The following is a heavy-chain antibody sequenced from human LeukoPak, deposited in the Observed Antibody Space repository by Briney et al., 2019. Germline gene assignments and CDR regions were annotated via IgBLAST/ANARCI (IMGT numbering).Heavy chain of an antibody. D-gene: IGHD6-13*01. Sequence: PGGSLRLSCAASGFTFSSYAMSWVRQAPGKGLEWVSTSRGSGGNTYYADSVKGRFTISRDNSKNTLYLQMNSLRAEDTAVYYCAKDKRTYSSSWYFDYWGQGTLVTVSS. J-gene: IGHJ4*02. CDR3: AKDKRTYSSSWYFDY. CDR1: GFTFSSYA. V-gene: IGHV3-23*01. CDR2: SRGSGGNT.